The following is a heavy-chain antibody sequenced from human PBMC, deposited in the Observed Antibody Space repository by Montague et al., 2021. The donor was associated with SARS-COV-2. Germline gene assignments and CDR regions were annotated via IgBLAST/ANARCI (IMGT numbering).Heavy chain of an antibody. J-gene: IGHJ2*01. CDR2: INYSGKT. D-gene: IGHD6-13*01. CDR1: GGSISSGTYY. CDR3: ARRAQLQLSWFFDL. Sequence: SETLSLTCTVSGGSISSGTYYRGWVRQPPGKGLEWIVTINYSGKTYYNPSLKSRVTISVDTSKNQFSLKLTSVTAADTAVYYCARRAQLQLSWFFDLWGRGTMVTVSS. V-gene: IGHV4-39*01.